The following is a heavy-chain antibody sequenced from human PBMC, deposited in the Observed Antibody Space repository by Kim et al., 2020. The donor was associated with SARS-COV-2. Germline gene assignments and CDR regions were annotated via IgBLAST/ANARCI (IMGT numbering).Heavy chain of an antibody. Sequence: GGSLRLSCAASGFTLSNYAMSWVRQAPGKGLEWVSGISGNSGSTYYADSVKGRFTISRDNSKNTLYLQMNSLRAEDTAVYYCAKEPFDSSASYYYYYGMDVWGQGTTVTVSS. CDR1: GFTLSNYA. J-gene: IGHJ6*02. D-gene: IGHD3-22*01. CDR2: ISGNSGST. CDR3: AKEPFDSSASYYYYYGMDV. V-gene: IGHV3-23*01.